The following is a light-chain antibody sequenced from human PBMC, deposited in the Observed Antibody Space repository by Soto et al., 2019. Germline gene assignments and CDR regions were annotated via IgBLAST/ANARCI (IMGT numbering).Light chain of an antibody. CDR1: SGHSSYA. CDR2: LNSDGSH. V-gene: IGLV4-69*01. J-gene: IGLJ3*02. Sequence: QSVLTQSPSASASLGASVKLTCTLSSGHSSYAIVWHQQQPEKGPRYLMKLNSDGSHSKGDGIPDRFSGSSSGAERYLSISSLQSEDEADYYCQTWDTGSRGVFGGGTKVTVL. CDR3: QTWDTGSRGV.